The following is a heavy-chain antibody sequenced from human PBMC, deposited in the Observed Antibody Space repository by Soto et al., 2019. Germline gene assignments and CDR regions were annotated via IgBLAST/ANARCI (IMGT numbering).Heavy chain of an antibody. J-gene: IGHJ4*02. V-gene: IGHV4-39*01. CDR1: GGSISSTSYY. CDR2: IYYSGST. Sequence: QLLESGPGLVKPSETLSLTCTVSGGSISSTSYYWGWIRQPPGKGLEWIGSIYYSGSTYYNPSLNSRVTVSVDTSKNQFSLKLSSVTAADTAVYYCARHWGLSGHNYYFDYWGQGTLVTVSS. D-gene: IGHD1-1*01. CDR3: ARHWGLSGHNYYFDY.